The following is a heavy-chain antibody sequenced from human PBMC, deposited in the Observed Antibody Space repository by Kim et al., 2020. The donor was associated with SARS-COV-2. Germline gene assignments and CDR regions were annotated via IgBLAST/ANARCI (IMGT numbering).Heavy chain of an antibody. CDR2: ISGSGGST. V-gene: IGHV3-23*01. J-gene: IGHJ6*02. D-gene: IGHD5-18*01. CDR3: AKGFGYGGKANYGMDV. Sequence: GGSLRLSCAASGFTFSSYAMSWVRQAPGKGLEWVSAISGSGGSTYYADSVKGRFTISRDNSKNTLYLQMNSLRAEDTAVYYCAKGFGYGGKANYGMDVWGQGTTVTVSS. CDR1: GFTFSSYA.